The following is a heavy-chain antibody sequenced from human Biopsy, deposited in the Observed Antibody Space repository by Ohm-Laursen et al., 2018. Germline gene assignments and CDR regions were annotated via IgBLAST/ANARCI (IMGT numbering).Heavy chain of an antibody. V-gene: IGHV1-69*06. CDR3: ARFPLGAYDDSGSYPAREHLYFDL. D-gene: IGHD3-22*01. Sequence: SVKVSCKASGGTFTNHAVGWVRQAPGQGLEWGGSSIPLFNTANYADKFQGRVTLTAEKSTTTAYMELSSLRSEGTALYYCARFPLGAYDDSGSYPAREHLYFDLWGRGTLVTVSS. J-gene: IGHJ2*01. CDR1: GGTFTNHA. CDR2: SIPLFNTA.